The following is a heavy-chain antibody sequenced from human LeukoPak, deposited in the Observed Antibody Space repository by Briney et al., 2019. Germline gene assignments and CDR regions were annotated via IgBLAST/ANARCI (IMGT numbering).Heavy chain of an antibody. D-gene: IGHD6-19*01. CDR1: GFTFTNYD. Sequence: PGGSLRLSCAASGFTFTNYDMHWVRQVTGKGLEWVSAIGIAGATYYPGSVRGRFTISRENAKNSLYLQMNSLRDGDTAVYYCVRGGSGWYYFDYWGQGTLVTVSS. CDR2: IGIAGAT. J-gene: IGHJ4*02. V-gene: IGHV3-13*04. CDR3: VRGGSGWYYFDY.